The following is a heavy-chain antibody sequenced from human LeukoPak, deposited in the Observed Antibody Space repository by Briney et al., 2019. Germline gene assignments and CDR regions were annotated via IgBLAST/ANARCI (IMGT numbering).Heavy chain of an antibody. CDR2: INHSGST. J-gene: IGHJ4*02. Sequence: SETLSLTCAVYGGSFSGYCWSWIRQPPGKGLEWIGEINHSGSTNYNPSLKSRVTISVDTSKNQFSLKLSSVTAADTAVYYCARDPSGWYNFDYWGQGTLVTVSS. CDR3: ARDPSGWYNFDY. V-gene: IGHV4-34*01. CDR1: GGSFSGYC. D-gene: IGHD6-19*01.